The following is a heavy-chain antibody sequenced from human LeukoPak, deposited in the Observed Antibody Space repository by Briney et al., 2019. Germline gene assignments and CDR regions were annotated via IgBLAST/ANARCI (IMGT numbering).Heavy chain of an antibody. CDR2: ISYDGSNK. V-gene: IGHV3-30*04. D-gene: IGHD5-24*01. CDR3: ARDRDGYNSVGN. CDR1: GFTFSSYV. Sequence: GGSLRLSCAASGFTFSSYVMHWVRQAPGKGLEWVAVISYDGSNKYYADSVKGRFTISRDNSKNTLYLQMNSLRAEDTAVYYCARDRDGYNSVGNWGQGTLVTVSS. J-gene: IGHJ4*02.